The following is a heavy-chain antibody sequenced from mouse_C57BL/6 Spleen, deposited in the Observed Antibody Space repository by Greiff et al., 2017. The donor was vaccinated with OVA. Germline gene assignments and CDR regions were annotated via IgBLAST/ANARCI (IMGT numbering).Heavy chain of an antibody. CDR1: GYTFTSYW. V-gene: IGHV1-69*01. Sequence: QVQLQQPGAELVMPGASVKLSCKASGYTFTSYWMHWVKQRPGQGLEWIGEIDPSDSYTTYNQKFKGKSTLTVDKSSSTAYMQLSSLTSEDSAVYYCARHSSGFAWFAYWGQGTLVTVSA. D-gene: IGHD3-2*02. CDR2: IDPSDSYT. J-gene: IGHJ3*01. CDR3: ARHSSGFAWFAY.